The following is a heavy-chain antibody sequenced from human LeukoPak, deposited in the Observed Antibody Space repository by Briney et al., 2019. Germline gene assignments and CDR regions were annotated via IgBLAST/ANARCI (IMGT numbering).Heavy chain of an antibody. Sequence: ASVKVSCKASGYTSTSYYMHWVRQAPGQGLEWMGIINPSGGSTSYAQKFQGRVTMTRDMSTSTVYMELSSLRSEDTAVYYCAREPTVLVGATGLFDYWGQGTLVTVSS. CDR3: AREPTVLVGATGLFDY. J-gene: IGHJ4*02. V-gene: IGHV1-46*01. D-gene: IGHD1-26*01. CDR1: GYTSTSYY. CDR2: INPSGGST.